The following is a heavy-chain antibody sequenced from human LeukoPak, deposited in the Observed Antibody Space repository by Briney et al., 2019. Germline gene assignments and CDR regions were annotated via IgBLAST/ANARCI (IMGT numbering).Heavy chain of an antibody. V-gene: IGHV1-2*06. CDR3: ARDLAGYSSSWYWFDP. CDR1: GYTFTGYY. D-gene: IGHD6-13*01. Sequence: ASVEVSCKASGYTFTGYYMHWVRQAPGQGLEWMGRINPNSGGTNYAQKFQGRVTMTRDTSISTAYMELSRLRSDDTAVYYCARDLAGYSSSWYWFDPWGQGTLVTVSS. CDR2: INPNSGGT. J-gene: IGHJ5*02.